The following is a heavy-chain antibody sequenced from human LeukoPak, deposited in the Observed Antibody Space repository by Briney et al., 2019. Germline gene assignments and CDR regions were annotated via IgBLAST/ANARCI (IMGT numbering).Heavy chain of an antibody. CDR3: ARVESYSHFDY. V-gene: IGHV4-59*01. D-gene: IGHD1-26*01. CDR2: IYYSGST. Sequence: PSETLSLTCTVSGGSISSYYWSWIRQPPGKGLEWIGYIYYSGSTNYNPSLKSRVTISVDTSKNQFSLKLSSVTAADTAVYYCARVESYSHFDYWGQGTLVTVSS. CDR1: GGSISSYY. J-gene: IGHJ4*02.